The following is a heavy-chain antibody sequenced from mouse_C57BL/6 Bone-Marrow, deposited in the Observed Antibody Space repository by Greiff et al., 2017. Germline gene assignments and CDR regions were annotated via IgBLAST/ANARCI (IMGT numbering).Heavy chain of an antibody. D-gene: IGHD1-1*01. Sequence: EVKVVESGGGLVKPGGSLKLSCAASGFTFSDYGMHWVRQAPEKGLEWVAYISSGSSTIYYADTVKGRFTISRDNAKNTLFLQMTSLRSEDTAMYYCAKGGPITTVVATGAMDYWGQGTSVTVSA. CDR2: ISSGSSTI. CDR3: AKGGPITTVVATGAMDY. V-gene: IGHV5-17*01. J-gene: IGHJ4*01. CDR1: GFTFSDYG.